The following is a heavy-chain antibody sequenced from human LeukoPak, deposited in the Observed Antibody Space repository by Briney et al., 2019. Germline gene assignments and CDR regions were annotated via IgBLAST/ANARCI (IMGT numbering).Heavy chain of an antibody. CDR1: GYSISSGYY. V-gene: IGHV4-38-2*01. CDR2: IYHSGST. J-gene: IGHJ4*02. D-gene: IGHD1-26*01. CDR3: ARQLLPDY. Sequence: PSETLSLTCAVSGYSISSGYYWGWIRQPPGKGLEWIGSIYHSGSTYYNPSLKSRVTISVDTSKNQFSLKLSSVTAADTAVYYCARQLLPDYWGQGTLVTVSS.